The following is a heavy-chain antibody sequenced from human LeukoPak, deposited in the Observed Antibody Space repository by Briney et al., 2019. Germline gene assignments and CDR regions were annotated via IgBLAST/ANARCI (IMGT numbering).Heavy chain of an antibody. J-gene: IGHJ4*02. CDR2: IIPIFGTA. V-gene: IGHV1-69*01. D-gene: IGHD2-2*01. Sequence: SVKVSCKASGGNCGSYGMSWVRRGPGQGLKWMGGIIPIFGTANYAQKFQGRVTITADESTSTAYMELSSLRSEDTAVYYCARDAPGYCSSTSCYGGFDYWGQGTLVTVSS. CDR1: GGNCGSYG. CDR3: ARDAPGYCSSTSCYGGFDY.